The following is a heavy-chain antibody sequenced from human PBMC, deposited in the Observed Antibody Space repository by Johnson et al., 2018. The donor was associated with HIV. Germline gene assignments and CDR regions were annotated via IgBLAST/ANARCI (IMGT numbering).Heavy chain of an antibody. J-gene: IGHJ3*02. CDR3: AKGKTWFDALDI. CDR2: IWFDGSNK. V-gene: IGHV3-33*06. Sequence: QVQLVESGGGVVQPGRSLRLSCAASGFTFSSYGMHWVRQAPGKGLEWVAVIWFDGSNKYYADSVKGRFTVSRDNSKNTPYLQMNSLRAEDTAVYYCAKGKTWFDALDIWGQGTMVTVSS. CDR1: GFTFSSYG. D-gene: IGHD3-9*01.